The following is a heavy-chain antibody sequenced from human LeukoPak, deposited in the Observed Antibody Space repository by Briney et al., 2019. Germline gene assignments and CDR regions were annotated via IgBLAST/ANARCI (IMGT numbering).Heavy chain of an antibody. D-gene: IGHD6-13*01. Sequence: GGSLRPSCEVSGLTLTDFWTSWVRQAPGKGPEWVASIRQDGGEKAYVDSVKGRFTICRDNTKNSLSLQLNGLRAEDTAVYYCARDGTAAGLYFDLWGQGTLVTVSS. CDR3: ARDGTAAGLYFDL. CDR1: GLTLTDFW. CDR2: IRQDGGEK. J-gene: IGHJ4*01. V-gene: IGHV3-7*01.